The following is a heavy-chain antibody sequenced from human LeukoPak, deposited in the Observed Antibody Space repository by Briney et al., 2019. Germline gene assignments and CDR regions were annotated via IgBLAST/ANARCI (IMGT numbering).Heavy chain of an antibody. CDR2: IYYSGST. J-gene: IGHJ4*02. V-gene: IGHV4-39*07. CDR1: GGSISSSSYY. Sequence: SETLSLICTVSGGSISSSSYYWGWIRQPPGKGLEWIGSIYYSGSTYYNPSLKSRVTISVDTSKNQFSLKLSSVTAADTAVYYCARDIVATKFGYWGQGTLVTVSS. D-gene: IGHD5-12*01. CDR3: ARDIVATKFGY.